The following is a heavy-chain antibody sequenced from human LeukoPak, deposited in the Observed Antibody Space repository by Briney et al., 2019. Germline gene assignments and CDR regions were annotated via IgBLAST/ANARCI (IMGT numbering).Heavy chain of an antibody. CDR2: INTNTGNP. J-gene: IGHJ6*03. Sequence: ASVKVSCKASGYTFTSYAMNWVRQAPGQGLEWMRWINTNTGNPTYAQGFTGRFVFSLDTSVSTAYLQISSLKAEDTAVYYCARVGRSWFHYYYYYMDVWGKGTTVAVSS. V-gene: IGHV7-4-1*02. CDR3: ARVGRSWFHYYYYYMDV. CDR1: GYTFTSYA. D-gene: IGHD6-13*01.